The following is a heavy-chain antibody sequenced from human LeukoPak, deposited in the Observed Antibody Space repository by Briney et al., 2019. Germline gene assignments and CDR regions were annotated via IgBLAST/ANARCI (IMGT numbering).Heavy chain of an antibody. CDR1: GFTFSSYA. CDR2: ISGSGGST. J-gene: IGHJ3*02. Sequence: PGRSLRLSCAASGFTFSSYAMSWVRQAPGKGLEWVSAISGSGGSTYYADSVKGRFTISRDNSKNTLYLQMNSLRAEDTAVYYCAKDHRYCSSTSCHPRAFDIWGQGTMVTVSS. D-gene: IGHD2-2*01. CDR3: AKDHRYCSSTSCHPRAFDI. V-gene: IGHV3-23*01.